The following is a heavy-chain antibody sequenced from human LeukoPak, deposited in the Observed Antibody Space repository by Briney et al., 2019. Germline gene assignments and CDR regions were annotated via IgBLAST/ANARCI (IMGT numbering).Heavy chain of an antibody. CDR1: VYTFTGYY. CDR3: ARWSEQDYYMDV. D-gene: IGHD1-26*01. CDR2: INPNSGGT. J-gene: IGHJ6*03. V-gene: IGHV1-2*02. Sequence: ASVKVSCKASVYTFTGYYMHWVRQAPGQGLEWMGWINPNSGGTNYAQKFQGRVTMTRDTSISTAYMELSRLRSDDTAVYYCARWSEQDYYMDVWGKGTTVTVSS.